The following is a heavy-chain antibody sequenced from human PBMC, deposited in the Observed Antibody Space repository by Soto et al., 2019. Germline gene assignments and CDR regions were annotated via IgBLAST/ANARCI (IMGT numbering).Heavy chain of an antibody. CDR1: GGSISSSNW. Sequence: SETLSLTCAVSGGSISSSNWWSWVRQPPGKGLEWIGEIYHSGSTNYNPSLKSRVTISVDKSKNQFSLKLSSVTAADTAVYYCASGARDYDFWSGYYGAFDIWGQGKMVTVSS. CDR2: IYHSGST. D-gene: IGHD3-3*01. CDR3: ASGARDYDFWSGYYGAFDI. V-gene: IGHV4-4*02. J-gene: IGHJ3*02.